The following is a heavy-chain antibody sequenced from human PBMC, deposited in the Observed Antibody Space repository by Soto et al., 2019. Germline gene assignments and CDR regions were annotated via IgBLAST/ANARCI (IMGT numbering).Heavy chain of an antibody. J-gene: IGHJ6*02. CDR3: ARDQYYYGSGSYPYYYYGMDV. CDR1: GFTFSDYY. CDR2: ISSSGSTI. D-gene: IGHD3-10*01. Sequence: QVQLVESGGGLVKAGGSLRLSCAASGFTFSDYYMSWIRQAPGKGLEWVSYISSSGSTIYYADSVKGRFTISRDNAKNSLYLQMNSLRAEDTAVYYGARDQYYYGSGSYPYYYYGMDVWGQGTTVTVSS. V-gene: IGHV3-11*01.